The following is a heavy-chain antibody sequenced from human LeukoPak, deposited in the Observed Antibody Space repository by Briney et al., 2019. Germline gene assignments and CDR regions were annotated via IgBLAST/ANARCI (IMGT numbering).Heavy chain of an antibody. D-gene: IGHD4/OR15-4a*01. Sequence: PGGSLRLSCAASGFTFDDYAMHWVRQAPGKGLEWVSLISGDGGTTYYADSVKGRFTISRDNSKNSLYLQMNSLRANDTALYYCAKELPYGANRTPLDYWGQGTLVTVSS. V-gene: IGHV3-43*02. CDR3: AKELPYGANRTPLDY. J-gene: IGHJ4*02. CDR2: ISGDGGTT. CDR1: GFTFDDYA.